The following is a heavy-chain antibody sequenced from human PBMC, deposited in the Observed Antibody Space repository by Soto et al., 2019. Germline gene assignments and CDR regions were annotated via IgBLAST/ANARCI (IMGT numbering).Heavy chain of an antibody. V-gene: IGHV4-34*01. D-gene: IGHD3-22*01. Sequence: ETLSLTCAVYGGSFSGYYWSWIRQPPGKGLEWIGEINHSGSTNYNPSLKSRVTISVDTSKNQFSLKLSSVTAADTAVYYCARGSYYYDSSGYPRGNWFDPWGQGTLVTVSS. CDR3: ARGSYYYDSSGYPRGNWFDP. J-gene: IGHJ5*02. CDR2: INHSGST. CDR1: GGSFSGYY.